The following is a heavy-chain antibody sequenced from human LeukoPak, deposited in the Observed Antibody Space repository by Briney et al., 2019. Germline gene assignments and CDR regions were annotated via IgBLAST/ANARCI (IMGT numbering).Heavy chain of an antibody. J-gene: IGHJ4*02. CDR1: GFTFSNSW. CDR3: ARAGSSSWDY. D-gene: IGHD6-6*01. V-gene: IGHV3-7*01. Sequence: GGSLRLSCLASGFTFSNSWMTWVRQAPGRGLEWVANIKEDGSDKQYVDSVRGRFTISRDNAKNSVSLQMDGLRAEDTAVYYCARAGSSSWDYWGQGTLVTVSS. CDR2: IKEDGSDK.